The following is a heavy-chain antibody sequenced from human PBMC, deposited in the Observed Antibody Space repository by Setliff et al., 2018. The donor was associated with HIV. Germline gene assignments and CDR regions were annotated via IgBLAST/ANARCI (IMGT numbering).Heavy chain of an antibody. CDR3: AKLPHSSAWYSPFYYFEY. J-gene: IGHJ4*02. Sequence: GGSLRLSCVASGFTFSAYGMHWVRQVPGMGPVWVSNIKSDGSMTRYADSVTGRFTISRDNAKNSLYLVMNDLRADDTAIYYCAKLPHSSAWYSPFYYFEYWGQGTLVTVSS. CDR1: GFTFSAYG. D-gene: IGHD6-19*01. V-gene: IGHV3-74*01. CDR2: IKSDGSMT.